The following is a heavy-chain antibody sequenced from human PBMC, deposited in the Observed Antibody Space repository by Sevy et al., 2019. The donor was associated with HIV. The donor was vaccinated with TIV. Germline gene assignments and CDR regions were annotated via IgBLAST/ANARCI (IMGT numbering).Heavy chain of an antibody. CDR2: IDSDGSA. V-gene: IGHV3-66*01. CDR3: ARDRYYDASGYYYYYYGMDV. D-gene: IGHD3-22*01. Sequence: GGSLRLSCAASGFRFSGYAMNWVRQTPGKGLEWVSLIDSDGSAYYADSVKGRFTISRDNVKNTLYLQINALRAEDTGLYFCARDRYYDASGYYYYYYGMDVWGQGTTVTVSS. CDR1: GFRFSGYA. J-gene: IGHJ6*02.